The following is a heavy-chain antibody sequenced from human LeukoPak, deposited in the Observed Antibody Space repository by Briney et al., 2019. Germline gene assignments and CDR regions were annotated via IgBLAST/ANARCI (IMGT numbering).Heavy chain of an antibody. V-gene: IGHV4-61*02. Sequence: SQTLSLTCTVSGGSISSGSYYWSWIRQPAGKGLEWIGLIYTSGSTNYNPSLKSRVIISVDRSKNQFSLKMTSVTAADTAMYYCARDTALWTFDIWGQGTMVTVSS. CDR1: GGSISSGSYY. J-gene: IGHJ3*02. CDR2: IYTSGST. CDR3: ARDTALWTFDI. D-gene: IGHD2-21*02.